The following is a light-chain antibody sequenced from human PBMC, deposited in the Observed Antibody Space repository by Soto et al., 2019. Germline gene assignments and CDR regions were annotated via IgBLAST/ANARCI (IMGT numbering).Light chain of an antibody. V-gene: IGLV1-44*01. CDR3: AAWDDSLNAVL. Sequence: QSVLTQPPSASGTPGQRVTISCSGSSSNIGSNTVYWYQQLPGTAPKLLIYNNNQRPSGVPDRFSGSRSGTSASLAISGLQSEDETDYYCAAWDDSLNAVLFGGGTQLTVL. CDR1: SSNIGSNT. J-gene: IGLJ2*01. CDR2: NNN.